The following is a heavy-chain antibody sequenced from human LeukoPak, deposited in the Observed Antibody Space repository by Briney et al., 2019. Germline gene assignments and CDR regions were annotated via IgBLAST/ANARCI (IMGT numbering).Heavy chain of an antibody. CDR1: GGSISSGGYY. Sequence: SETLSLTCTVSGGSISSGGYYWSWIRQHPGKGLEWIGYIYYSGSTYYNPSLKSRVTISVDTSKNQFSLKLSSVTAADTAVYYCARGLAGVGSYDYWGQGTLVTVSS. CDR3: ARGLAGVGSYDY. D-gene: IGHD2-15*01. CDR2: IYYSGST. J-gene: IGHJ4*02. V-gene: IGHV4-31*03.